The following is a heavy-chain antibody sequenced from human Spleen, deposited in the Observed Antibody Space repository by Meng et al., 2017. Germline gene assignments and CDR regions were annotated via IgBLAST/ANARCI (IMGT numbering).Heavy chain of an antibody. CDR3: ARGPTTMAHDFDY. CDR1: GGSFSDYY. CDR2: INHSGST. V-gene: IGHV4-34*01. J-gene: IGHJ4*02. D-gene: IGHD4-11*01. Sequence: QVQLQQCGVALLKPSETLSLTCVVFGGSFSDYYWSWIRQPPGKGLEWIGEINHSGSTNYNPSLESRATISVDTSQNNLSLKLSSVTAADSAVYYCARGPTTMAHDFDYWGQGTLVTVSS.